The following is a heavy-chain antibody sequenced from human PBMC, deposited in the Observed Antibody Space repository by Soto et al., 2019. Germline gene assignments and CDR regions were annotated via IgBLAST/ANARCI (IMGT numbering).Heavy chain of an antibody. CDR1: GFTFSSYA. Sequence: EVQLLESGGGLVQPGGSLRLSCAASGFTFSSYAISWVRQPPGKGLEWVSAISGSDGSTYYADSVKRRFTISRDNSKNSLYLQMNSLRAVDTAVYYCAYSSTPFDYWGQGTLVTVSS. J-gene: IGHJ4*02. CDR2: ISGSDGST. D-gene: IGHD6-13*01. V-gene: IGHV3-23*01. CDR3: AYSSTPFDY.